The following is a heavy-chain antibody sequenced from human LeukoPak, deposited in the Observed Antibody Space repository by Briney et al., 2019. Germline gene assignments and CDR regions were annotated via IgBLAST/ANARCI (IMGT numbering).Heavy chain of an antibody. D-gene: IGHD5-18*01. CDR1: GGSISSYY. CDR3: ARDGYSYALDY. V-gene: IGHV4-59*01. CDR2: IYYSGST. Sequence: SETLSLTCTVSGGSISSYYWSWIRQPPGKGLEWIGYIYYSGSTNYNPSLKSRITISVDTSKNQFSLKLNSVTAADTAVYYCARDGYSYALDYWGQGTLVTVSS. J-gene: IGHJ4*02.